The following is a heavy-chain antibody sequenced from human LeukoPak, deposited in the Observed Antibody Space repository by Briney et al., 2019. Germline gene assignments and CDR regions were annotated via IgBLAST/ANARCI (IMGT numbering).Heavy chain of an antibody. CDR3: ARGTDIVVVPAAKGGWFDP. Sequence: SETLSLTCAVYGGSFSGYYWSWIRQPPGKGLEWIGEINHSGSTNYNPSLKSRATISVDTSKNQFSLKLSSVTAADTAVYYCARGTDIVVVPAAKGGWFDPWGQGTLVTVSS. D-gene: IGHD2-2*01. V-gene: IGHV4-34*01. CDR1: GGSFSGYY. CDR2: INHSGST. J-gene: IGHJ5*02.